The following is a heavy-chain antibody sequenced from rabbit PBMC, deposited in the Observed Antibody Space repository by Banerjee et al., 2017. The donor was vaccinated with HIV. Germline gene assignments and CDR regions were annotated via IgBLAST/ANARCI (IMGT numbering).Heavy chain of an antibody. CDR3: ARSDAAYAGYGYATWLDL. D-gene: IGHD6-1*01. CDR2: IYAGSSGNT. V-gene: IGHV1S40*01. CDR1: GFSFSSYYY. J-gene: IGHJ3*01. Sequence: QSLEESGGDLVKAGASLTLTCTASGFSFSSYYYMCWVRQAPGKGLEWIACIYAGSSGNTAYASWAKGRFTISKTSSTTVTLQMTSLTAADTATYFCARSDAAYAGYGYATWLDLWGPGTLVTVS.